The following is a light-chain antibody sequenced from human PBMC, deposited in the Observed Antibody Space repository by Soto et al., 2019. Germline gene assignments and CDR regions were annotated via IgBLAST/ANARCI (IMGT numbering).Light chain of an antibody. CDR2: DAS. V-gene: IGKV1-5*01. CDR3: QQYNTYPWT. J-gene: IGKJ1*01. Sequence: DIQMTHSPSTLSASVGDRVTITCRASQSISNWLAWYQQKPGKAPNLLIFDASSLESGVPSRFSGSGSGTEFTLTISSLQSGDFATYYCQQYNTYPWTFGQGTKVDIK. CDR1: QSISNW.